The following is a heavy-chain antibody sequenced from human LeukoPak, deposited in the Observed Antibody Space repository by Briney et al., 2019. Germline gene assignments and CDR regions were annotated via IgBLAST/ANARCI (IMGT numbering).Heavy chain of an antibody. CDR2: IEGGAIDT. J-gene: IGHJ4*02. Sequence: PGGSLRLSCKASGFIFSLYWMHWVRQVPGRGLVWVSRIEGGAIDTDYADFVKGRFTISRDNAKNTVYLQMNSLRAEDTAVYYCARVWRTTVVPYFDYWGQGTLVTVSS. V-gene: IGHV3-74*01. CDR1: GFIFSLYW. CDR3: ARVWRTTVVPYFDY. D-gene: IGHD4-23*01.